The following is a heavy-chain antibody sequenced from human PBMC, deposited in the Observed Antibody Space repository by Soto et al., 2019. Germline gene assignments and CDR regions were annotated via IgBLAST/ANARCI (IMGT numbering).Heavy chain of an antibody. D-gene: IGHD1-26*01. CDR2: ISYDGSNK. V-gene: IGHV3-30-3*01. CDR3: ARDGYSGSYLMLRFDY. CDR1: GFTFSSYA. Sequence: QVQLVESGGGVVQPGRSPRLSCAASGFTFSSYAMHWVRQAPGKGLEWVAVISYDGSNKYYADSVKGRFTISRDNSKNTLYLQVNSLRAEDTAVYYCARDGYSGSYLMLRFDYWGQGTLVTVSS. J-gene: IGHJ4*02.